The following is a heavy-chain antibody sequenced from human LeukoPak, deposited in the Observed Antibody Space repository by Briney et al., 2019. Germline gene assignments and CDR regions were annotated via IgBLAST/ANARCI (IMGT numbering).Heavy chain of an antibody. Sequence: GGSPRPSCAASGFTVSTKYMNWVRQAPGQGLEWVSILYSGDSTYYADSVKGRFIVSRDNSKNTLYLQMNALRADDTAVYYCARVGDHYHWYLDLWGRGTLVTVSS. CDR2: LYSGDST. J-gene: IGHJ2*01. D-gene: IGHD3-10*01. V-gene: IGHV3-53*01. CDR1: GFTVSTKY. CDR3: ARVGDHYHWYLDL.